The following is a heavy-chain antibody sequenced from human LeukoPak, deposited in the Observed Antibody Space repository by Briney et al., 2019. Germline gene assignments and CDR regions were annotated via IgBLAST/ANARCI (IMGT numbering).Heavy chain of an antibody. CDR2: ISSSSSNI. V-gene: IGHV3-11*06. Sequence: GGSLRLSCAASGFTFNDYYMSWIRQAPGKWLEWVSFISSSSSNINYEDSVKGRFTISRDNAKNSFYLQMNSLRAEDTAVYYCARSGTGYEKDFFDYWGQGTLVTVSS. CDR1: GFTFNDYY. D-gene: IGHD5-12*01. J-gene: IGHJ4*02. CDR3: ARSGTGYEKDFFDY.